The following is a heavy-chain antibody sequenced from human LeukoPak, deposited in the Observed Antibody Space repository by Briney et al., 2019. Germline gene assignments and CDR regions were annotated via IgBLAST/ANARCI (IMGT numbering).Heavy chain of an antibody. J-gene: IGHJ4*02. CDR1: GFTFSSYW. D-gene: IGHD1-26*01. V-gene: IGHV3-7*01. Sequence: PGGSLRLSCAASGFTFSSYWMSWVRQAPGKGLEWVANIKQDGSEKYYVDSVKGRFTISRDNAKNTVYLQMNSLRAEDTAVYYCVRSMNGRYGFFDYWGQGILVTVSS. CDR2: IKQDGSEK. CDR3: VRSMNGRYGFFDY.